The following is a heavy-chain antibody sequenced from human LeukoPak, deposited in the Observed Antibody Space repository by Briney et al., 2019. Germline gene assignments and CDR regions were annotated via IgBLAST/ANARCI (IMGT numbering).Heavy chain of an antibody. CDR3: ATYYDFWSGYSRSYYFDY. V-gene: IGHV3-48*01. CDR2: ISSSSSTI. CDR1: GFTFSSYS. D-gene: IGHD3-3*01. J-gene: IGHJ4*02. Sequence: GGSLRLSCAVSGFTFSSYSMNWVRQAPGKGLEWVSYISSSSSTIYYADSVKGRFTISRDNAKNSLYLQMNSLRAEDTAVYYCATYYDFWSGYSRSYYFDYWGQGTLVTVSS.